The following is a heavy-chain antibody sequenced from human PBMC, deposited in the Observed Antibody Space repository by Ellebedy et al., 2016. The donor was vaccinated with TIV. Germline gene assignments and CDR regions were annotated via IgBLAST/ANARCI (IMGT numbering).Heavy chain of an antibody. CDR3: ARDNNKVAADY. V-gene: IGHV3-48*03. D-gene: IGHD5-12*01. CDR2: MTTSGNFI. Sequence: LSLTXXASGFTFSWYDINWVRQAPGKGLEWIAFMTTSGNFISYAESVKGRFTISRDNAKNSLYLQMSSLRVADTAVYYCARDNNKVAADYWGQGTLVTVSS. CDR1: GFTFSWYD. J-gene: IGHJ4*02.